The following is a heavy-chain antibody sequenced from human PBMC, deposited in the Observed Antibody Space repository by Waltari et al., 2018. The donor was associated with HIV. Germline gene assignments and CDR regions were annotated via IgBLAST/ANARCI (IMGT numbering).Heavy chain of an antibody. CDR3: TRGTFTVTYYFDY. Sequence: EVQLGESGGGLVQPGLSLRLSCATYGLSFGDYAMSWFRQAPGKGLEWVGFIRSKAYGGTTQYAASVKGRFTISRDDSKSIAYLQMNSLKTEDTALYYCTRGTFTVTYYFDYWGRGTLVTVSS. CDR2: IRSKAYGGTT. CDR1: GLSFGDYA. J-gene: IGHJ4*02. D-gene: IGHD4-17*01. V-gene: IGHV3-49*03.